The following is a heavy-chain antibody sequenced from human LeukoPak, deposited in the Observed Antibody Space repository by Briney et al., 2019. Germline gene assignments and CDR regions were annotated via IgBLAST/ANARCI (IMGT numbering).Heavy chain of an antibody. CDR3: ARGLYGSGKYYFDY. V-gene: IGHV3-48*01. CDR2: ISSSSSTI. CDR1: GFTFSHYS. D-gene: IGHD3-10*01. Sequence: PGGSLRLSCAASGFTFSHYSINWVRQAPGKGLERVSYISSSSSTIYYADSVKGRFTISRDNAKNSLYLQMNSLRAEDTAVYYCARGLYGSGKYYFDYWGQGTLVTVSS. J-gene: IGHJ4*02.